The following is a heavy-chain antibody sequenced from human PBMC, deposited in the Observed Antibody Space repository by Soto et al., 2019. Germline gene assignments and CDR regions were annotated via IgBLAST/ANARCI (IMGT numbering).Heavy chain of an antibody. V-gene: IGHV4-39*01. Sequence: QLQLQESGPGLVKPSETLSLTCSVSGGSISSSSYYWGWIRQPPGKGLQWIGTIYYSGSTYYNPSLKSRVTISVDTSKNQFSLKLSSVTAADTAVYYCASSDGGSPIDYWGQGAPVTVSS. CDR1: GGSISSSSYY. CDR2: IYYSGST. J-gene: IGHJ4*02. CDR3: ASSDGGSPIDY.